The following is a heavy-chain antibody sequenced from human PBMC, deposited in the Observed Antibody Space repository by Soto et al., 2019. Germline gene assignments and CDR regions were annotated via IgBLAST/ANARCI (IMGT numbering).Heavy chain of an antibody. D-gene: IGHD3-10*01. CDR3: AMYYYGSGNPSEFDY. CDR2: INPSGGST. CDR1: GYTFTSYA. V-gene: IGHV1-46*01. Sequence: GASVKVSCKASGYTFTSYAMHWVRQAPGQGLEWMGIINPSGGSTSYAQKFQGRVTMTRDTSTSTVYMELSSLRSEDTAVYYCAMYYYGSGNPSEFDYWGQGTLVTVSS. J-gene: IGHJ4*02.